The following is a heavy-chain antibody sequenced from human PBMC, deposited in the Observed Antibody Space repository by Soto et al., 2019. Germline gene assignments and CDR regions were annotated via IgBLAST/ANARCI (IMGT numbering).Heavy chain of an antibody. CDR3: ARHKGAMVNFDY. CDR2: IYYSGST. J-gene: IGHJ4*02. V-gene: IGHV4-59*08. D-gene: IGHD5-18*01. CDR1: GGSISSYY. Sequence: QVQLQESGPGLVKPSETLSLTCTVSGGSISSYYWSWIRQPPGKGLEWIGYIYYSGSTNYNPSLQSXXTISVDTSKNQFSLKLSSVTAADTAVYYCARHKGAMVNFDYWGQGTLVTVSS.